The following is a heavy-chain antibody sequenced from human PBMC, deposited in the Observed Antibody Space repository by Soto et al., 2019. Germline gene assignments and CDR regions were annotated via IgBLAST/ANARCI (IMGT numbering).Heavy chain of an antibody. CDR3: AHAGDYDLLTFDH. J-gene: IGHJ4*02. D-gene: IGHD4-17*01. CDR2: IYWDDDK. V-gene: IGHV2-5*02. CDR1: GFSLSTYHMG. Sequence: QITLKESGPTLVRPAQTLTLTCDFSGFSLSTYHMGGAWIRQPPGKALEWLALIYWDDDKRYSPSLKDRLAISKGTSSNQVVLTITNVDPGDTATYFCAHAGDYDLLTFDHWGPGTLVTVSS.